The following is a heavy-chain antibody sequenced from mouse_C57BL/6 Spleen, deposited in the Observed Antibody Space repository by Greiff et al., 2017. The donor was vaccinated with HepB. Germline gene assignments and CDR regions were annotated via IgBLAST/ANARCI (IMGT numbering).Heavy chain of an antibody. V-gene: IGHV1-50*01. CDR2: IDPSDSYT. D-gene: IGHD1-2*01. CDR1: GYTFTSYW. J-gene: IGHJ1*03. CDR3: AKMPGAAEGYFDV. Sequence: QVQLQQPGAELVKPGASVKLSCTASGYTFTSYWMQWVKQRPGQGLEWIGEIDPSDSYTNYNQKFKGKATLTVDTSSSTAYMQLSSLTSEDSAVYYCAKMPGAAEGYFDVWGTGTTVTVSS.